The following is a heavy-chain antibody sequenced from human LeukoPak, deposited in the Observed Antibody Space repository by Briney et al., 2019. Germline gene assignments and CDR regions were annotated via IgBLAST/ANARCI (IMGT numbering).Heavy chain of an antibody. CDR2: INGAGSST. Sequence: GSLRLSCAASGFAFSSHWMHWVRQAPGKGLVWVSRINGAGSSTSYADSVKGRFTVSRDNAKNTLNLQMNSLRAEDTAVYYCAKDTSHSSSWYENWFDPWGQGTLVTVSS. CDR3: AKDTSHSSSWYENWFDP. D-gene: IGHD6-13*01. CDR1: GFAFSSHW. V-gene: IGHV3-74*01. J-gene: IGHJ5*02.